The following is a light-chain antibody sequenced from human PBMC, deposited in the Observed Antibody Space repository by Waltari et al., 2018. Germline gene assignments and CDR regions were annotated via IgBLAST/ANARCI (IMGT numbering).Light chain of an antibody. Sequence: QLVLTQSPSASASLGASVKLTCTLSSGHSSNIIAWLQQQPGKGPRYLMQVNSDGSHRKGDEIPDHFSGSSSGAERYLTISSLQSEDEADYYCETGGHGTWVFGGGTKLTVL. V-gene: IGLV4-69*01. J-gene: IGLJ3*02. CDR3: ETGGHGTWV. CDR2: VNSDGSH. CDR1: SGHSSNI.